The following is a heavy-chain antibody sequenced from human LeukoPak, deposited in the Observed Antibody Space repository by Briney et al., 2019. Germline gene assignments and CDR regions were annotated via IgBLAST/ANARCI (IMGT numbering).Heavy chain of an antibody. D-gene: IGHD3-22*01. CDR3: TRIGFFYDSSGYSGAFDI. Sequence: SGPALVKPTQPLTLTCTFSGISLSTSGMRVSWIRQPPGKALEWLARIAWDDDKFYSTSLKTRLTISKDTSKNQVVLAMTNMDPVDTATYYCTRIGFFYDSSGYSGAFDIWGQGTMVIVSS. CDR2: IAWDDDK. J-gene: IGHJ3*02. CDR1: GISLSTSGMR. V-gene: IGHV2-70*04.